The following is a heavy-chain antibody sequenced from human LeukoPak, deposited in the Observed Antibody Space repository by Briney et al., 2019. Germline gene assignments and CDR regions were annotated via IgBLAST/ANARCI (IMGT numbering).Heavy chain of an antibody. CDR2: IIPIFGTA. CDR3: ARVQRDGYSD. D-gene: IGHD5-24*01. CDR1: GGTFSSYA. Sequence: EASVKVSCKASGGTFSSYAISWVRQAPGQGLEWMGGIIPIFGTANYAQKFQGRVTITADESTSTAYMELSSLGSEDTAVYYCARVQRDGYSDWGQGTLVTVSS. V-gene: IGHV1-69*13. J-gene: IGHJ4*02.